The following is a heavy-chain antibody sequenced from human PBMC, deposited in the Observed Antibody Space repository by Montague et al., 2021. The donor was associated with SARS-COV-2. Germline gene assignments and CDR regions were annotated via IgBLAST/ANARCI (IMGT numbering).Heavy chain of an antibody. CDR2: INGSGGST. CDR1: GFPFSGYI. D-gene: IGHD1-1*01. CDR3: ARGYKYGSFDL. V-gene: IGHV3-20*03. Sequence: SLSLSFSASGFPFSGYIMNWVRQAPGKGLEWVSCINGSGGSTDYADSVKGRFIISRDNVKNTLYLQMNSLKAEDTAFYYCARGYKYGSFDLWGQGTLVTVSS. J-gene: IGHJ4*02.